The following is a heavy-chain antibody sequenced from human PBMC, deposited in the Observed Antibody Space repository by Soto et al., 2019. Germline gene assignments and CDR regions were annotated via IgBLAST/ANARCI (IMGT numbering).Heavy chain of an antibody. J-gene: IGHJ5*02. Sequence: QVQLVESGGGVVQPGRSLRLSCAASGFTFSSYAMHWVRQAPGKGLEWVAVISYDGSNKYYADSVKGRFTISRDNSKITLYLQMNSLRAEDTAVYYCARGLGYYQIAARSQNWFDPWGQGTLVTVSS. CDR2: ISYDGSNK. V-gene: IGHV3-30-3*01. CDR1: GFTFSSYA. D-gene: IGHD6-6*01. CDR3: ARGLGYYQIAARSQNWFDP.